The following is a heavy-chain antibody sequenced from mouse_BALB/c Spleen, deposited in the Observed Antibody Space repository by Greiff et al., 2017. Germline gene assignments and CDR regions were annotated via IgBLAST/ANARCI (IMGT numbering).Heavy chain of an antibody. V-gene: IGHV1S135*01. J-gene: IGHJ4*01. Sequence: EVQRVESGPELVKPGASVKVSCKASGYAFTSYNMYWVKQSHGKSLEWIGYIDPYNGGTSYNQKFKGKATLTVDKASSTAYMHLNSLTSEDSAVYDYAREVFMITNAMDYWGQGTSVTVSS. CDR1: GYAFTSYN. CDR2: IDPYNGGT. D-gene: IGHD2-4*01. CDR3: AREVFMITNAMDY.